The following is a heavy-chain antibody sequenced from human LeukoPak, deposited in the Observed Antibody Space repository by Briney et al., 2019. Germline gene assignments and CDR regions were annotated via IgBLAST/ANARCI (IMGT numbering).Heavy chain of an antibody. CDR2: VHSSGSI. Sequence: SETLSLTCTVSGGSISSRSYYWGWIRQPPGKGLEWIGNVHSSGSIYYNPSLKSRVTISVDTSNNQFSLKLNSVTAADTAVYYCARNGVLRFLEWFSYYGMDVWGQGTTVTVSS. CDR3: ARNGVLRFLEWFSYYGMDV. CDR1: GGSISSRSYY. V-gene: IGHV4-39*01. D-gene: IGHD3-3*01. J-gene: IGHJ6*02.